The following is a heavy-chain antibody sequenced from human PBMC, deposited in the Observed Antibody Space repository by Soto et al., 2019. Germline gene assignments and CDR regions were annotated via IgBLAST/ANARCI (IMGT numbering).Heavy chain of an antibody. D-gene: IGHD3-10*01. CDR1: GFTFNTYN. Sequence: XGSLRLSCAASGFTFNTYNMNWVRQAPGKGLEWVSSISSSSSYIYYTDSVKGRFTISRDNAKNSLYLQMNSLRAEDTAVYYCASLSRFALDYWGQGTLVTVSS. V-gene: IGHV3-21*01. J-gene: IGHJ4*02. CDR2: ISSSSSYI. CDR3: ASLSRFALDY.